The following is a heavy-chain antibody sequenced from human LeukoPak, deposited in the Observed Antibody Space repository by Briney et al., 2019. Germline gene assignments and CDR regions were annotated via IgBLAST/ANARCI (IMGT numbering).Heavy chain of an antibody. CDR3: AKAHFGVGATHYFDS. V-gene: IGHV3-21*04. J-gene: IGHJ4*02. CDR2: ISSSSSYI. D-gene: IGHD1-26*01. Sequence: GGSLRLSCAGSGFTFNTYNMNWVRQAPGKGLEWVSSISSSSSYIYYADSVKGRFTISRDNAKNSLYLQMNSLRTEDTAVYYCAKAHFGVGATHYFDSWGQGTLVTVSS. CDR1: GFTFNTYN.